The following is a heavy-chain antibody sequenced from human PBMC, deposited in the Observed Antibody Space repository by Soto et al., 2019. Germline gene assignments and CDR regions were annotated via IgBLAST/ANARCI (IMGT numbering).Heavy chain of an antibody. D-gene: IGHD4-17*01. CDR1: GGSISSGGYY. V-gene: IGHV4-31*03. J-gene: IGHJ5*02. CDR2: IYYSGST. Sequence: SETLSLTCTVSGGSISSGGYYWSWIRQHPGKGLEWIGYIYYSGSTYYNPSLKSRVTISVDTSKDQFSLKLSSVTAADTAVYYGERGIDYPNWFDPWGQXTLVTV. CDR3: ERGIDYPNWFDP.